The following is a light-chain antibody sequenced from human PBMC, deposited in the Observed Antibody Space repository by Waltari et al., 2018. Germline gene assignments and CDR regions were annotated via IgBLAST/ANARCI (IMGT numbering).Light chain of an antibody. CDR2: AVS. CDR3: SSYTLTNPVV. J-gene: IGLJ2*01. CDR1: SNDIGAHDY. V-gene: IGLV2-14*03. Sequence: QSVVTQPASVSGSPGQSISIPCTGTSNDIGAHDYVSWYQQHPGRAPQRVIYAVSVRPSGVSIRFSGSKSGNTASLTISGLQAEDEALYYCSSYTLTNPVVFGGGTKLTVL.